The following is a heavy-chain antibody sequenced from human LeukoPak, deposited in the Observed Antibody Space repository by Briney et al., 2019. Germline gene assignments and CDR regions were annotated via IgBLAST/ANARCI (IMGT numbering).Heavy chain of an antibody. V-gene: IGHV4-39*01. J-gene: IGHJ4*02. CDR3: ATNPYGDYFFDY. CDR2: IYYSGST. D-gene: IGHD4-17*01. CDR1: GVSISSSSYY. Sequence: SETLSLTCTVSGVSISSSSYYWGWIRQPPGKGLEWIGSIYYSGSTYYNPSLKSRVTISVDTSKNQFSLKLSSVTAADTAVYYCATNPYGDYFFDYWGQGTLVTVSS.